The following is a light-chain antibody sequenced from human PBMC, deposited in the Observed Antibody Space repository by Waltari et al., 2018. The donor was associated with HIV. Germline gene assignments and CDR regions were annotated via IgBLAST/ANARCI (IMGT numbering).Light chain of an antibody. CDR1: QDIRSD. V-gene: IGKV1-6*01. Sequence: IQMTQSPSSLSASVGDRVTITCRASQDIRSDLGWYQQKPGKAPKALIYSASTLQSGVPSRGSGSGSGTQFSLTISSLQPEDSATYYCLQDGAFPLTFGPGTKVDV. CDR2: SAS. J-gene: IGKJ3*01. CDR3: LQDGAFPLT.